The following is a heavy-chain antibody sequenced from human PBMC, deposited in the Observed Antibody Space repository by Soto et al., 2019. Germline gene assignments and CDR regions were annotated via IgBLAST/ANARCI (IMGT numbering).Heavy chain of an antibody. V-gene: IGHV4-39*01. CDR1: GGSISSSSYY. J-gene: IGHJ4*02. CDR3: ARLWQWLVAFDY. Sequence: SETLSLTCTVSGGSISSSSYYWGWIRQPPGKGLEWIGSIYYSGSTYYNPSLKSRVTISVDTSKNQFSLKLSSVTAADTAVYYCARLWQWLVAFDYWGQGTLVTVSS. D-gene: IGHD6-19*01. CDR2: IYYSGST.